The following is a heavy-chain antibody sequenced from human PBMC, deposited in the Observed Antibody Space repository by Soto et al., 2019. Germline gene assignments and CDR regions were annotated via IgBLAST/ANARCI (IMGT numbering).Heavy chain of an antibody. CDR2: IYYSGST. CDR3: ARQKIQDYGDYHMDV. V-gene: IGHV4-59*08. Sequence: PSETLSLTCTVSGGSISSYYWSWIRQPPGKGLEWIGYIYYSGSTNYNPSLKSRVTISVDTSKNQFSLKLSSVTAADTAVYYCARQKIQDYGDYHMDVWGKGTTVTVSS. CDR1: GGSISSYY. J-gene: IGHJ6*03. D-gene: IGHD4-17*01.